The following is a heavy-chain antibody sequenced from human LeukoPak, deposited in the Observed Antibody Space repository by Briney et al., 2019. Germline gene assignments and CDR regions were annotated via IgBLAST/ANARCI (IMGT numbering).Heavy chain of an antibody. J-gene: IGHJ4*02. D-gene: IGHD6-19*01. V-gene: IGHV3-48*03. CDR3: ARVAVHSTGWYPSTSDY. Sequence: PVGSLRLSCAASGFTFSGYEMNWVRQAPGKGLEWVSYISNSGNITYYADSVKGRFTISRDNAKNSLYLQMNSLRAEDTAIYYCARVAVHSTGWYPSTSDYWGQGTLVTVSS. CDR2: ISNSGNIT. CDR1: GFTFSGYE.